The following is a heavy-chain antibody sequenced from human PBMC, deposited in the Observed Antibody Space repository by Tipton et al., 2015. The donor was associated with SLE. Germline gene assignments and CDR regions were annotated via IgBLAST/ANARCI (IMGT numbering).Heavy chain of an antibody. J-gene: IGHJ4*02. Sequence: QSGAEVKKPGASVKVSCKASGYTFTSYGIIWVRQAPGQGLEWMGWISTNTGGTRYALTFQGRLRLTTDTSTSTTYMALTSARSDDTAIYYCARECSGSGCLDYWGQGTLVTVSS. CDR2: ISTNTGGT. D-gene: IGHD3-10*02. CDR3: ARECSGSGCLDY. CDR1: GYTFTSYG. V-gene: IGHV1-18*01.